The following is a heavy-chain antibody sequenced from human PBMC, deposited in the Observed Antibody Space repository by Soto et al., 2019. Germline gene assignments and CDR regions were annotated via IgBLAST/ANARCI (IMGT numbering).Heavy chain of an antibody. D-gene: IGHD3-10*01. CDR1: GGSISSSNW. CDR2: IYHSGNT. J-gene: IGHJ4*02. CDR3: ASRWGEGRVDY. Sequence: QVQLQESGPGLVKPSGTLSLTCAVSGGSISSSNWWSWVRQPPGKGLEWIGEIYHSGNTNYNPSLKSPVTMAVDKSRNQFSLKLSSVTAADTAVYYCASRWGEGRVDYWGQGTLVTVSS. V-gene: IGHV4-4*02.